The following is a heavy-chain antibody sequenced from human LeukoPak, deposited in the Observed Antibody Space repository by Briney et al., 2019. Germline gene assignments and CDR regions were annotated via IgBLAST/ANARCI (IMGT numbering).Heavy chain of an antibody. CDR1: GYSFTSYW. Sequence: PGESLKISCKGSGYSFTSYWIGWVRQMPGKGLEWMGIIYPGDSDTRYSPSFQDQVTISADKSISTAYLQWSSLKASDTAMYYCARHARFLDYYYGMDVWGQGTTVTVSS. J-gene: IGHJ6*02. CDR3: ARHARFLDYYYGMDV. V-gene: IGHV5-51*01. CDR2: IYPGDSDT. D-gene: IGHD3-3*01.